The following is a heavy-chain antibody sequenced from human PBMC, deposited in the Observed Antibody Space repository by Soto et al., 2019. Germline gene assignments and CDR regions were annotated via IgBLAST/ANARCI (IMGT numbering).Heavy chain of an antibody. J-gene: IGHJ5*02. CDR3: ARYTGWFDH. CDR1: GYTFSDYG. Sequence: QVQLAQSGGEVKKPGASVQVACKASGYTFSDYGITWVRLAPGRGLEWVGWISADNGKTNYAQKFEGSLTLTRDTSTATAIMELRSLTSDDSAGYYCARYTGWFDHWGQGTPVIVTS. CDR2: ISADNGKT. D-gene: IGHD2-8*02. V-gene: IGHV1-18*04.